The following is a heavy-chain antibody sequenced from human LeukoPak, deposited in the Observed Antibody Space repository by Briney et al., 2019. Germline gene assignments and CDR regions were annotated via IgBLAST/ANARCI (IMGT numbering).Heavy chain of an antibody. CDR3: AREGLVRRGRYYFEH. CDR2: VSGTGGTT. J-gene: IGHJ1*01. D-gene: IGHD1-26*01. Sequence: GGSLRLSCAASGFRFSAYAMNWVRQAPGKGLEWVSGVSGTGGTTSYADSVKGRFTISRDNSKNTLYLQINSLRADDTAVYYCAREGLVRRGRYYFEHWGQRTLVTVSS. CDR1: GFRFSAYA. V-gene: IGHV3-23*01.